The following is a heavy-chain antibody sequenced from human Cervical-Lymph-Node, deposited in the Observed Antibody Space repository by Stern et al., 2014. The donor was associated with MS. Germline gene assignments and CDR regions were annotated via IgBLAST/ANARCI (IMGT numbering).Heavy chain of an antibody. CDR2: IRQDGADN. CDR1: GFTFSNYY. CDR3: ARLEYTSWSRGFDY. D-gene: IGHD1-1*01. V-gene: IGHV3-7*01. Sequence: EVQLEESGGDLVQPGGSLRLSCAASGFTFSNYYMSWIRQAPGTGLEWLANIRQDGADNCYAGSAKGRFTISRDNAKNALYLQMNSLRAEDTAVYYCARLEYTSWSRGFDYLGQGTLVTVSS. J-gene: IGHJ4*02.